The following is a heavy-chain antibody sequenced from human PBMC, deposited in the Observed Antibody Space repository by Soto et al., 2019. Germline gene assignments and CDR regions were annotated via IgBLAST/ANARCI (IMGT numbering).Heavy chain of an antibody. Sequence: QLQLQESGPGLVKPSETLSLTCTVSGGSISSSSYYWGWIRQPPGKGLEWIGSIYYSGSTYYNPSLKSRVTISVDTSKNQFSLKLSSVTAADTAVYYCARSSDGDHFDYWGQGTLVTVSS. V-gene: IGHV4-39*01. J-gene: IGHJ4*02. CDR3: ARSSDGDHFDY. CDR1: GGSISSSSYY. CDR2: IYYSGST.